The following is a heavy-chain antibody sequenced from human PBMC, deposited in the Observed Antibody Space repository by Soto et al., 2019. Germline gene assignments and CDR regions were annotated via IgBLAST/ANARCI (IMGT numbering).Heavy chain of an antibody. D-gene: IGHD1-26*01. J-gene: IGHJ3*02. CDR3: ARKGEWELRGDPGAFDI. CDR1: GYSISSSNW. V-gene: IGHV4-28*01. Sequence: QVQLQESGPGLVKPSDTLSLTCAVSGYSISSSNWWGWIRQPPGKGLEWIGYIYYSGSTYYNPSLKSRVTMSVDTSKNQFSLKRSSVTAVDTAVYYCARKGEWELRGDPGAFDIWGQGTMVTVSS. CDR2: IYYSGST.